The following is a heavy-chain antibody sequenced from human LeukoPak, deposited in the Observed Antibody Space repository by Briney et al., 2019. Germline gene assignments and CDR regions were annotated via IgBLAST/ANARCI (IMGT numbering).Heavy chain of an antibody. V-gene: IGHV4-59*08. Sequence: SETLSLTCTVSGGSISSYYWSWIRQPPGKGLEWIGYIYYSGSTNSNPSLKSRVTISVDTSKNRFSLKLTSVTAADTAVYYCARHFEWFGDYYYYGMDVWGQGTTVTVSS. CDR3: ARHFEWFGDYYYYGMDV. D-gene: IGHD3-10*01. CDR1: GGSISSYY. J-gene: IGHJ6*02. CDR2: IYYSGST.